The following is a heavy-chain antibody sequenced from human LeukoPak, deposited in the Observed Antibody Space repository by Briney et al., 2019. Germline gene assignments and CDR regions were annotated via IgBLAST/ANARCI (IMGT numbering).Heavy chain of an antibody. CDR1: GYTFTGYY. CDR3: ASTDAGYSSGWYHGVGAFDI. CDR2: INPNSGGS. J-gene: IGHJ3*02. V-gene: IGHV1-2*06. D-gene: IGHD6-13*01. Sequence: GASVKVSCKASGYTFTGYYMHWVRQAPGQGLEWMGRINPNSGGSNYAQKFQGRVTMTRDTSISTAYMELSRLRSDDTAVYYCASTDAGYSSGWYHGVGAFDIWGQGTMVTASS.